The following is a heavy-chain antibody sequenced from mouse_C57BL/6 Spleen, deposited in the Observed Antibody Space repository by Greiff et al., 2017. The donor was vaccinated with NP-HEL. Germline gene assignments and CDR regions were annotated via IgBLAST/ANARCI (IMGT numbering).Heavy chain of an antibody. CDR3: ARLSHFDY. CDR2: INPSSGYT. Sequence: VQLKESGAELARPGASVKMSCKASGYTFTSYTMHWVKQRPGQGLEWIGYINPSSGYTKYNQKFKDKATLTADKSSSTAYMQLSSLTSEDSAVYYCARLSHFDYWGQGTTLTVSS. CDR1: GYTFTSYT. J-gene: IGHJ2*01. V-gene: IGHV1-4*01.